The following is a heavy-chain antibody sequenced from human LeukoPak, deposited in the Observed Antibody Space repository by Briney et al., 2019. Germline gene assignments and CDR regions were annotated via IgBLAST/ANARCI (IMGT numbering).Heavy chain of an antibody. CDR2: TWYEGSNK. V-gene: IGHV3-33*01. Sequence: PGGSLRLSCAAPGFSFSSYGMHWVRQAPGKGLEWVAVTWYEGSNKYYVDSVQGRFTISRDNSKNTLYLQMNSLRAEDTAVYYCARDTGFCSGGSCYSGGFDPWGQGTLVTVSS. CDR1: GFSFSSYG. D-gene: IGHD2-15*01. J-gene: IGHJ5*02. CDR3: ARDTGFCSGGSCYSGGFDP.